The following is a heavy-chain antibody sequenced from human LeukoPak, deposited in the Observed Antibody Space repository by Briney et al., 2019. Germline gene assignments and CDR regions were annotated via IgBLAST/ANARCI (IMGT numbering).Heavy chain of an antibody. D-gene: IGHD3-22*01. CDR1: GFTFSSSA. CDR3: ARDNYDSSGFT. CDR2: IYSGGGT. V-gene: IGHV3-53*01. Sequence: GGSLRLSCAASGFTFSSSAMSWVRQAPGKGLEWVSIIYSGGGTRYADSVKGRFTISRDNSRNTLYLQMNSLRAEDTALYYCARDNYDSSGFTWGQGTLVTVSS. J-gene: IGHJ4*02.